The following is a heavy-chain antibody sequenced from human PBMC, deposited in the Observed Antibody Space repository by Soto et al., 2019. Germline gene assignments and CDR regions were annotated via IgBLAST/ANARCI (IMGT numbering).Heavy chain of an antibody. D-gene: IGHD2-15*01. J-gene: IGHJ5*02. CDR2: IIPIFGTA. CDR3: ASCSGGSCDTYNWFDP. CDR1: GGTFSSYA. Sequence: SVKVSCKASGGTFSSYAISWVRQAPGQGLEWMGGIIPIFGTANYAQKFQGRVTITADESTSTAYMELSSLRSEDTAVYYCASCSGGSCDTYNWFDPWGQGTLVTVSS. V-gene: IGHV1-69*13.